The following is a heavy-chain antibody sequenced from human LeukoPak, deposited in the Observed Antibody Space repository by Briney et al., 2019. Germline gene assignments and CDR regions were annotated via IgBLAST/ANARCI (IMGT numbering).Heavy chain of an antibody. D-gene: IGHD6-19*01. CDR2: IYYSGST. V-gene: IGHV4-39*01. CDR1: GGSISSSSYY. CDR3: ARRGAVAGRRLFDY. J-gene: IGHJ4*02. Sequence: SETLSLTCTVSGGSISSSSYYWGWIRQPPGKGLEWIGSIYYSGSTYYNPSLKSRVTISVDTSKNQFSLKLSSVTAADTAVYYCARRGAVAGRRLFDYWGQGTLVTVSS.